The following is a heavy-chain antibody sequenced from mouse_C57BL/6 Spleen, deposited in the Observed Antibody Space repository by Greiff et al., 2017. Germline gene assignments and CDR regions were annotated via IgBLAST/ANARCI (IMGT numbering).Heavy chain of an antibody. J-gene: IGHJ1*03. Sequence: VQLQQSGPELVKPGASVKISCKASGYTFTDYYMNWVKQSHGKSLEWIGDINPNSGGTSYNQKFKGKATLTVDKSSSTAYMELRSLTSEDSAVYYCARGYSNYGYFDVWGTGTTVTVSS. V-gene: IGHV1-26*01. CDR2: INPNSGGT. CDR1: GYTFTDYY. CDR3: ARGYSNYGYFDV. D-gene: IGHD2-5*01.